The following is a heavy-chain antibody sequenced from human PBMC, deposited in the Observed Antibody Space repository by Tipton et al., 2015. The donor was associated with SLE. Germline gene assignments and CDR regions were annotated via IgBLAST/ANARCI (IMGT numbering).Heavy chain of an antibody. D-gene: IGHD3-16*02. CDR1: GDSFRSFH. Sequence: GLVKPSETLSLTCTVSGDSFRSFHWSWIRQPPGKGLEWIGSIYYSGSTYYNPSLKSRVTISVDTSKNQFSLKLSSVTAADTAVYYCARDRLGGVIVTTFDYWGQGTLVTVSS. J-gene: IGHJ4*02. CDR3: ARDRLGGVIVTTFDY. V-gene: IGHV4-59*12. CDR2: IYYSGST.